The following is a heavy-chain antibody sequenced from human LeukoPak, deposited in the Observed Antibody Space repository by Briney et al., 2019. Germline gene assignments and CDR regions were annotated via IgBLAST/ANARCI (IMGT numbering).Heavy chain of an antibody. CDR1: GFTFSSYA. Sequence: PGGSLRLSCAASGFTFSSYAMNWVRQAPGKGLEWVSILVGSGGVTYYADSVKGRFTISRDNSKNTLYLQMNSLRAEDTAVHYCAKGLRMTDSPGYRYFFDYWGQGALVTVSS. V-gene: IGHV3-23*01. J-gene: IGHJ4*02. CDR3: AKGLRMTDSPGYRYFFDY. CDR2: LVGSGGVT. D-gene: IGHD3-22*01.